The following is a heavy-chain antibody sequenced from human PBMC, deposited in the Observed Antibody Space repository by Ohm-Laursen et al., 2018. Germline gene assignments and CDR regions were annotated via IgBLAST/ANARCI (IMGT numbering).Heavy chain of an antibody. CDR2: IKEDGSEK. CDR3: ARTRIVGATDH. V-gene: IGHV3-7*01. CDR1: GFNFRLFW. Sequence: SLRLSCAASGFNFRLFWMTWVRQAPGKGLEWVANIKEDGSEKYYVDSVKGRFSISRDNAKDSVSLQMNSLRVEDSAVYYCARTRIVGATDHWGLGTLVTVSS. J-gene: IGHJ4*02. D-gene: IGHD1-26*01.